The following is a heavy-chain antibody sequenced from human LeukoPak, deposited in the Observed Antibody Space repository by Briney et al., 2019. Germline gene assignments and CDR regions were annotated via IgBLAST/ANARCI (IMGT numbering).Heavy chain of an antibody. V-gene: IGHV1-2*02. CDR1: GYTLTSDD. CDR3: ARIVVVPAAIGEEGWFDP. D-gene: IGHD2-2*02. J-gene: IGHJ5*02. Sequence: GASVKVSCKASGYTLTSDDINWVRQATGQGLEWMGWINPNSGGTNYAQKFQGRVTMTRDTSISTAYMELSRLRSDDTAVYYCARIVVVPAAIGEEGWFDPWGQGTLVTVSS. CDR2: INPNSGGT.